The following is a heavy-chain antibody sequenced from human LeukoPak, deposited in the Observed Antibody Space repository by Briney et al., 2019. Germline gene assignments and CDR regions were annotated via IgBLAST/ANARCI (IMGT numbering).Heavy chain of an antibody. CDR1: GGTFSSYA. J-gene: IGHJ3*02. CDR2: IIPIFGTA. CDR3: ARSVAGGGYDAFDI. Sequence: ASVKVSCKASGGTFSSYATSWVRQAPGQGLEWMGRIIPIFGTANYAQKFQGRVTITTDESTSTAYMALSSLRSEDTAVYYCARSVAGGGYDAFDIWGQGTMVTVSS. V-gene: IGHV1-69*05. D-gene: IGHD6-19*01.